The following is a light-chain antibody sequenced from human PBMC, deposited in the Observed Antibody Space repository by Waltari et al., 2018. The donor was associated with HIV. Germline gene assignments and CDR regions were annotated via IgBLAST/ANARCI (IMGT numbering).Light chain of an antibody. V-gene: IGKV3-15*01. J-gene: IGKJ2*01. CDR2: GAS. Sequence: ERVLTQSPVPLFVSPGERAPLSCTASQNIGNNLAWYQYKPGQAPRLLLYGASTRATGIPARFSGGGSATEFTLTIDNLQSADSAFYYCQHYNTWPYTFGRGTKLVI. CDR1: QNIGNN. CDR3: QHYNTWPYT.